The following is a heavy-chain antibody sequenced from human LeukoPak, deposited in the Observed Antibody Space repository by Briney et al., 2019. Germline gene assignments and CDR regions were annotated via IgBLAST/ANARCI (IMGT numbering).Heavy chain of an antibody. J-gene: IGHJ6*04. CDR1: GGTFSSYA. CDR2: IIPIFGTA. CDR3: ARADYGDYAARGYYYYGMDV. D-gene: IGHD4-17*01. V-gene: IGHV1-69*06. Sequence: SVKVSCKASGGTFSSYAISWVRQAPGQGLEWMGGIIPIFGTANYAQKFQGRVTITADKSTSTAYMELSSLRSADTAVYYCARADYGDYAARGYYYYGMDVWGKGTTVTVSS.